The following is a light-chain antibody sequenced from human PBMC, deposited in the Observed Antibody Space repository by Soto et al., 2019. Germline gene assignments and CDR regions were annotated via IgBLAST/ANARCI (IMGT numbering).Light chain of an antibody. J-gene: IGKJ1*01. Sequence: AVQLTQSPSSLSASVGDRVTITCRASQGISSALAWYQQKPGKAAKMLIYDASSLESGVPSRFSGSGSGTEFTLTISSLQPDDFATYYCQQSRTFGQGTKVDIK. CDR1: QGISSA. CDR2: DAS. V-gene: IGKV1-13*02. CDR3: QQSRT.